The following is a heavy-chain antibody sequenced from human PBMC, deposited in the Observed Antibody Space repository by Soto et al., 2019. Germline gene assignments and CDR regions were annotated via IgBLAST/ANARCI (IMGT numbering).Heavy chain of an antibody. J-gene: IGHJ4*02. V-gene: IGHV1-2*02. CDR2: INPNSGGT. D-gene: IGHD3-9*01. CDR3: ARGDYDILTGPIDY. Sequence: ASVKVSCKASGYTFTGYDMHWVRQVPGQGLEWMGWINPNSGGTNYAQKFQGRVTMTRDTSISTAYMELSRLRSDDTAVYYCARGDYDILTGPIDYWGQGTLVTVSS. CDR1: GYTFTGYD.